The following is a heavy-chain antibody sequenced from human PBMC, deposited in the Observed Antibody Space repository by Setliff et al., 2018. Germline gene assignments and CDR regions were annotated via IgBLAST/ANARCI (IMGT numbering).Heavy chain of an antibody. D-gene: IGHD2-15*01. J-gene: IGHJ3*02. CDR3: ARLTYCSGGNCYGYAFDI. CDR2: IYPGNSDT. CDR1: GYSFTSYW. Sequence: PGESLKISCKHSGYSFTSYWIAWVRQMPGKGLEWMGIIYPGNSDTRYSPSFQGQVTFSADKSISTAYLQRSSLKASDTAMYYCARLTYCSGGNCYGYAFDIWGQGTLVTVSS. V-gene: IGHV5-51*01.